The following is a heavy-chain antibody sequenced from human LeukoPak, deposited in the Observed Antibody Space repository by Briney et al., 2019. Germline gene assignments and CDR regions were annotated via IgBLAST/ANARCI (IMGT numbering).Heavy chain of an antibody. Sequence: GGSLRLSCAASGFTFSDYYMSWIRQAPGKGLEWVANIKRDGSEKFYVDSVKGRFTISRDNAKNALYLQMNSLRVEDTAVYYCARDGGNSGYDLFDYWGQGTLVTVSS. D-gene: IGHD5-12*01. V-gene: IGHV3-7*01. J-gene: IGHJ4*02. CDR2: IKRDGSEK. CDR3: ARDGGNSGYDLFDY. CDR1: GFTFSDYY.